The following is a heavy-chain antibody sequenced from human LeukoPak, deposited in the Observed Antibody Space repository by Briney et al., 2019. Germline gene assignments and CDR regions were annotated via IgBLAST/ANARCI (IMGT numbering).Heavy chain of an antibody. J-gene: IGHJ6*02. Sequence: SETLSLTCTVSGGSISSGGYYWSWLGQPPGKGLEGVGYIYHSGSTNYNPSLKSRVIITVDKSKNQFSLKLSSVTAADTAVYYCARVEGGILGMDVWGQGTTVTVSS. CDR1: GGSISSGGYY. V-gene: IGHV4-30-2*01. CDR2: IYHSGST. CDR3: ARVEGGILGMDV. D-gene: IGHD2-15*01.